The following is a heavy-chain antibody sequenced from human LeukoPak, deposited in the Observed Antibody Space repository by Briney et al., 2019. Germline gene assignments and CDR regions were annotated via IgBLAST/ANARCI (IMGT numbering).Heavy chain of an antibody. J-gene: IGHJ4*02. CDR3: AKRGYSGSFDY. Sequence: TGGSLRLSCAASGFTFSHYEMNWVRQAPGKGLEWVSYISSSGGTVYYADSVKGRFTISRDNAKNSLFLQMNSLRAEDTAVFYCAKRGYSGSFDYWGQGTLVTVSS. CDR2: ISSSGGTV. CDR1: GFTFSHYE. V-gene: IGHV3-48*03. D-gene: IGHD2-2*03.